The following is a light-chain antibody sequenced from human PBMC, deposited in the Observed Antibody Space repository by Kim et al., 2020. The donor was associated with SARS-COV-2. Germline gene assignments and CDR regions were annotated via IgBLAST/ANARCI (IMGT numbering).Light chain of an antibody. CDR3: SSYAGSNNLV. V-gene: IGLV2-8*01. CDR2: EVS. CDR1: SGDVGGYNY. Sequence: GQSVTISCTGTSGDVGGYNYVSWYQQHPGKAPKLMIYEVSKRPSGVPDRFSGSKSGNAASLTVSGLQAEDEADYYCSSYAGSNNLVFGGGTKLTVL. J-gene: IGLJ2*01.